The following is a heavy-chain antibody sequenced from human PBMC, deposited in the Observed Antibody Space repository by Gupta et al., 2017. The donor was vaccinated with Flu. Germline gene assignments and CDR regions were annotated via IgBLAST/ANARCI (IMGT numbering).Heavy chain of an antibody. Sequence: EVQLLESGGGLVQPGGSLRLSCAASGFSVGRFAVIWVRQAPGRGLEWVSSIGGQAASTSYAESVIGRFTISSASSKKIIDLQMNSLRAADNALYYCAKTAVAGGLDYFYGMDAWGQGTTVTVSS. CDR2: IGGQAAST. CDR1: GFSVGRFA. V-gene: IGHV3-23*01. J-gene: IGHJ6*02. CDR3: AKTAVAGGLDYFYGMDA. D-gene: IGHD6-19*01.